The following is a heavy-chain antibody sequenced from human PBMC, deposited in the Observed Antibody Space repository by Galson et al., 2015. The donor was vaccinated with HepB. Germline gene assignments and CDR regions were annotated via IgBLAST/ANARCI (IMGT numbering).Heavy chain of an antibody. J-gene: IGHJ5*02. CDR1: GYTFTSYY. V-gene: IGHV1-46*01. D-gene: IGHD6-13*01. Sequence: SVKVSCKASGYTFTSYYMHWVRQAPGQGLEWMGIINPSGGSTSYAQKFQGRVTMTRDTSTSTVYMELSSLRSEDTAVYYCARDGSGVAAAGNDWFDPWGQGTLVTVSS. CDR2: INPSGGST. CDR3: ARDGSGVAAAGNDWFDP.